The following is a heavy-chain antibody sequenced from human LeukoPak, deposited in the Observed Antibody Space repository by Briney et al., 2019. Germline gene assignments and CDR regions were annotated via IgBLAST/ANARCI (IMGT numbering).Heavy chain of an antibody. Sequence: GGSLRLSCAASGFTFRSAWMSWVRQAPGKGLEWVANIKRDGSEKHYVDSVKGRFTISRDNAKNSLYLQMNSLRAEDTAVYYCARGYSGFVFFDSWGQGTLVTVSS. CDR1: GFTFRSAW. CDR3: ARGYSGFVFFDS. D-gene: IGHD5-12*01. CDR2: IKRDGSEK. V-gene: IGHV3-7*04. J-gene: IGHJ4*02.